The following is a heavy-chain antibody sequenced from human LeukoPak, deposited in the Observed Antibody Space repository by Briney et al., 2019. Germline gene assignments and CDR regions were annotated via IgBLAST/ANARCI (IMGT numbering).Heavy chain of an antibody. D-gene: IGHD4-17*01. J-gene: IGHJ4*02. V-gene: IGHV4-59*01. CDR1: GGSISSYY. CDR3: ARFHTDYGVDY. CDR2: IYYSGST. Sequence: SETLSLTCTVSGGSISSYYWSWIRQPPGKGLEWIGYIYYSGSTNYNPSLKSRVTISVDTSKNRFSLKLSSVTAADTAVYYCARFHTDYGVDYWGQGTLVTVSS.